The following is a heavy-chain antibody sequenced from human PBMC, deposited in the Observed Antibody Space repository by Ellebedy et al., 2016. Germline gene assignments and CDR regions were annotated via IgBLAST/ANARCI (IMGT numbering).Heavy chain of an antibody. V-gene: IGHV4-61*01. CDR2: IYYSGIT. CDR1: GGSVSRSNYY. J-gene: IGHJ4*02. D-gene: IGHD3-22*01. Sequence: SETLSLTCSVSGGSVSRSNYYWSWIRQPPGKGLEWIGYIYYSGITNYNPSLKSRVTISVDTSKNKFSLKLSSVTAADTAVYYCAGVQYYYDSGHLYSFDYWGQGTLVTVSS. CDR3: AGVQYYYDSGHLYSFDY.